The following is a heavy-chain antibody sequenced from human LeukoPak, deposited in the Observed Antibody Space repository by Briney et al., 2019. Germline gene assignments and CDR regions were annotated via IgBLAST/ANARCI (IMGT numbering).Heavy chain of an antibody. V-gene: IGHV1-2*02. CDR2: INPNSGGT. CDR1: GYTFTGYY. D-gene: IGHD2-15*01. CDR3: ARDRPHCSGGSCYSRWFDP. Sequence: ASVKVSCKASGYTFTGYYMHWVRQAPGQGLEWMGWINPNSGGTNYAQKFQGGVTMTRDTSISTAYMELSRLRSDDTAVYYCARDRPHCSGGSCYSRWFDPWGQGTLVTVSS. J-gene: IGHJ5*02.